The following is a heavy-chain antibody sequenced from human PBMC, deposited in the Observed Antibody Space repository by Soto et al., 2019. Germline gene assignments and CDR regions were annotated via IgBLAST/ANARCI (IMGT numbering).Heavy chain of an antibody. CDR1: GDSIISGGYY. CDR3: ARDRSSGSSYKNFFDP. D-gene: IGHD3-22*01. Sequence: SETLSLTCTVSGDSIISGGYYWSWIRQHPEKGLEWVGYIHHNGNAYSNPSLESRVTMSVDTSKNQFFLNLTSVTAADTAVYYCARDRSSGSSYKNFFDPWGQGTPVTVSS. J-gene: IGHJ5*02. V-gene: IGHV4-31*03. CDR2: IHHNGNA.